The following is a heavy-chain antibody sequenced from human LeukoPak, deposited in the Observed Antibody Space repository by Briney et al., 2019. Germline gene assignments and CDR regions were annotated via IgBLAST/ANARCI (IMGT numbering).Heavy chain of an antibody. Sequence: GASVKVSCKASGYTFNNYGINWVRQAPGQGLEWMGWISTYNDNTNYAHKLQGRVTMTTDTSTSTAYMELRSLTSDDTAVYYCARVVFEVGFQFDFWGQGTLVTVSS. CDR3: ARVVFEVGFQFDF. D-gene: IGHD1-26*01. V-gene: IGHV1-18*01. CDR2: ISTYNDNT. CDR1: GYTFNNYG. J-gene: IGHJ4*02.